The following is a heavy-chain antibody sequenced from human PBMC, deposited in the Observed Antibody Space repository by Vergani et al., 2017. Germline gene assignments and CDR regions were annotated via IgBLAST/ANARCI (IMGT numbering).Heavy chain of an antibody. D-gene: IGHD1-26*01. CDR1: GGTFSSYA. J-gene: IGHJ6*02. CDR2: IIPIFGTA. Sequence: QVQLVQSGAEVKKPGSSVKVSCKASGGTFSSYAISWVRQAPGQGLEWMGGIIPIFGTANYAQKFQGRVTITADESTSTAYMELGSLRSEDTAVHYCATGRRGGSYPYYYYYYGMDVWGQGTTVTVSS. V-gene: IGHV1-69*01. CDR3: ATGRRGGSYPYYYYYYGMDV.